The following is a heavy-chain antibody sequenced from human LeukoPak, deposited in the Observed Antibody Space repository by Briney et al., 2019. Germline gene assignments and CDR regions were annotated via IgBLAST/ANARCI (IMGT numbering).Heavy chain of an antibody. CDR3: ARARLVPADLFDY. V-gene: IGHV4-31*03. CDR2: IYYSGST. Sequence: PSETLSLTCTVSGGSISSGGYYWSWIRQHPGKGLEWIGYIYYSGSTYYNPSLKSRVTISVDTSKNQFSLKLSSVTAADTAVYYCARARLVPADLFDYWGQGTLVTVSS. D-gene: IGHD2-2*01. J-gene: IGHJ4*02. CDR1: GGSISSGGYY.